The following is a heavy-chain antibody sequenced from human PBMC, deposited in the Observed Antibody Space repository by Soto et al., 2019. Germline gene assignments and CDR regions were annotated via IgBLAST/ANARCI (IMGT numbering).Heavy chain of an antibody. CDR3: ARGNVENWFGP. CDR1: GYTFVDYF. J-gene: IGHJ5*02. V-gene: IGHV1-46*01. Sequence: ASVKVSCKTSGYTFVDYFIHWVRQAPGQGLEWMGIISLRHHSTNYAQKFQDRLSVTRDPSSTTIYMELSSLRASDTAVYFCARGNVENWFGPWGQGTPVTVSS. CDR2: ISLRHHST.